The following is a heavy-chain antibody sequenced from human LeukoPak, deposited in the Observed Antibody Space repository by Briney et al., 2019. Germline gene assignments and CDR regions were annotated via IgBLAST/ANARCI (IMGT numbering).Heavy chain of an antibody. CDR3: AKGGWSDYSGNWYNNY. CDR2: ITDSGRST. Sequence: GGSLRLSCAASGFMFNNYAMTWVRQAPGMGLKWVSAITDSGRSTYYADSVKGRFTISRDNSKNTLYLQMNSLRAEDTAVYYCAKGGWSDYSGNWYNNYWGQGTLVTVSS. CDR1: GFMFNNYA. V-gene: IGHV3-23*01. J-gene: IGHJ4*02. D-gene: IGHD6-13*01.